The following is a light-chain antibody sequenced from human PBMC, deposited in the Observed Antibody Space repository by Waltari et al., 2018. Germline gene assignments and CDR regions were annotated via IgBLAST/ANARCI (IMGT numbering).Light chain of an antibody. V-gene: IGLV3-1*01. CDR1: KLGEKH. J-gene: IGLJ2*01. CDR3: QAWDNSVV. Sequence: SYELTQSPSVSVPPGQTASITCSGDKLGEKHVSWYQLRPGQSPLLVISHDNKRPSGIPERFSGSNSGNTATLTISGTQSMDEADYYCQAWDNSVVFGGGTKLTVL. CDR2: HDN.